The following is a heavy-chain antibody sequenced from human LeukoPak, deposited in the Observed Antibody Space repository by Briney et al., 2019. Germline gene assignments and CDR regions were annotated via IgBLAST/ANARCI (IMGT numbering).Heavy chain of an antibody. J-gene: IGHJ4*02. Sequence: ASVKVSCKASGGTFSSYAMSWVRQAPGQGLEWMGRIIPILGIANYAQKFQGRVTITADKSTSTAYMELSSLRSEDTAVYYCASLHLPAAADPEGYWGQGTLVTVSS. D-gene: IGHD6-13*01. CDR3: ASLHLPAAADPEGY. CDR2: IIPILGIA. CDR1: GGTFSSYA. V-gene: IGHV1-69*04.